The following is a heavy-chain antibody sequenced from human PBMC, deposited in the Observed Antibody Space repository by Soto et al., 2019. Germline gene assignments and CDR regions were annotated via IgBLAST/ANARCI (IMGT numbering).Heavy chain of an antibody. CDR1: GYTFTDYY. CDR2: INPNSGGT. Sequence: ASVKVSCKASGYTFTDYYIHWVRQAPGQGLECTGWINPNSGGTDYVQKFQGRVTMTRDTSISTAYMELSSLRSEDTAVYYCARDPGSGSYYYYGMDVWGQGTTVTVSS. CDR3: ARDPGSGSYYYYGMDV. J-gene: IGHJ6*02. D-gene: IGHD1-26*01. V-gene: IGHV1-2*02.